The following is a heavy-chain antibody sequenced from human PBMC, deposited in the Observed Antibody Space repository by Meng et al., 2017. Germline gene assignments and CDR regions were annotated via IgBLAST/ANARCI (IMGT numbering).Heavy chain of an antibody. Sequence: GESLKISCAASGFTFSSYAMHWVRQAPGKGLEWVAVISYDGSNKYYADSVKGRFTNSRDTSKNTLYLQMNSLSAEDTAVYYCARDYCSGGSCSPVGVYYYGMDVWGQGTMVTVSS. CDR2: ISYDGSNK. J-gene: IGHJ6*02. CDR1: GFTFSSYA. V-gene: IGHV3-30*01. D-gene: IGHD2-15*01. CDR3: ARDYCSGGSCSPVGVYYYGMDV.